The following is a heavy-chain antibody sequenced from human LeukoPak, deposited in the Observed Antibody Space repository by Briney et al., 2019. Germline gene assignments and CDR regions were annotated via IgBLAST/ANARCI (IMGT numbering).Heavy chain of an antibody. Sequence: PGGSLRLSCAASGFTFSNAWMSWVRQAPGKGLEWVGRIKSKTDRGTTDYAAPVKGRFTISRDDSKNTLYLQMNSLKTEDTAVYYCTPEFGGVIPERYYFDYWGQGTLVTVSS. CDR2: IKSKTDRGTT. D-gene: IGHD3-16*02. J-gene: IGHJ4*02. V-gene: IGHV3-15*01. CDR3: TPEFGGVIPERYYFDY. CDR1: GFTFSNAW.